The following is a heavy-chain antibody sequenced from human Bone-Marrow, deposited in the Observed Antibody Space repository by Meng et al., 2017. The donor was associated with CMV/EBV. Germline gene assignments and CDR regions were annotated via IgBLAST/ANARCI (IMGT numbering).Heavy chain of an antibody. CDR3: ARGNRFAVVHYGMDV. Sequence: GGSLRLSCAASGFTFSSYSMNWVRQAPGKGLEWVSSISSSGSTIYYADSVKGRFTISRDNSKNTLYLQMNSLRAEDTAVYYCARGNRFAVVHYGMDVWGQGTTVTVSS. J-gene: IGHJ6*02. D-gene: IGHD3-3*01. CDR1: GFTFSSYS. V-gene: IGHV3-48*01. CDR2: ISSSGSTI.